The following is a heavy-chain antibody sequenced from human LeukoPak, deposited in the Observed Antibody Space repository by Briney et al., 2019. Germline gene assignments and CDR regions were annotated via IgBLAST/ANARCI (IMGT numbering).Heavy chain of an antibody. CDR2: IYYSGST. CDR1: GDSISSFY. Sequence: PSETLSLTCTVSGDSISSFYWSWIRQPPGKGLEWIGYIYYSGSTNYNPSLKSRVTISINTSKNQFSLNLTSVTAADTADYFCARGTTPTSYWGQGALVTVSS. V-gene: IGHV4-59*01. CDR3: ARGTTPTSY. J-gene: IGHJ4*02. D-gene: IGHD1-1*01.